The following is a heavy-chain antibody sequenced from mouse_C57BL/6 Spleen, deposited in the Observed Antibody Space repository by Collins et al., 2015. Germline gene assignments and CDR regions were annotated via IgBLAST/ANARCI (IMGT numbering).Heavy chain of an antibody. J-gene: IGHJ4*01. CDR2: ISYDGSN. D-gene: IGHD2-4*01. V-gene: IGHV3-6*02. CDR3: ARGMITTAMDY. CDR1: GYSITSSFH. Sequence: DVQLQESGPGLVKPSQSLPLTCSVTGYSITSSFHWNWIRQFPGNKLEWMGYISYDGSNNYTPSLKNRISITRDTSKNQFFLKLNSVATEDTATYYCARGMITTAMDYWGQGTSVTVSS.